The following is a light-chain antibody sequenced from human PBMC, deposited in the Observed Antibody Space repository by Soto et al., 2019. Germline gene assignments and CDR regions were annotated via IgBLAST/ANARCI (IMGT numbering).Light chain of an antibody. V-gene: IGKV1-9*01. CDR2: AAF. Sequence: DIQLTQSPSLLSASIGDRVTITCRASQGISSYLAWYQQKPGKAPNLLIYAAFTLQSGVPSRFSGSGSGTEFTLTISSLQPEDFATYYCQQVSTYPITFGQGTRLEIK. CDR3: QQVSTYPIT. CDR1: QGISSY. J-gene: IGKJ5*01.